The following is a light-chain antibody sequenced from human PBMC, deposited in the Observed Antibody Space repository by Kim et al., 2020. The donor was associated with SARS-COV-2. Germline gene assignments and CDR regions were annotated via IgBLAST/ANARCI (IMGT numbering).Light chain of an antibody. Sequence: AGDRVTITCRASQGISNSLAWYQQKPGTAPNRLIYPASTLQAGVPSRFSGSGSGTDFTLTISSLQPEDVATYYCQQLNGYPRTFGQGTKVDIK. CDR2: PAS. CDR1: QGISNS. J-gene: IGKJ1*01. CDR3: QQLNGYPRT. V-gene: IGKV1-9*01.